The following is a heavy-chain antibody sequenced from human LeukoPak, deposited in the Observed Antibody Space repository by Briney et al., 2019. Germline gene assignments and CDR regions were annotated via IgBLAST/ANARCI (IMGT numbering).Heavy chain of an antibody. J-gene: IGHJ6*02. V-gene: IGHV3-30*03. D-gene: IGHD2/OR15-2a*01. CDR1: GFTFSTYG. Sequence: PGRSLRLSCVASGFTFSTYGMHWVRQAPGKGLEWVAVMSHDGGIEKYADSVKGRFTISRDNSKKTLYLQMNSLRSDDAAVYYCARAKIIRSITHMDVWGQGTTVTVSS. CDR3: ARAKIIRSITHMDV. CDR2: MSHDGGIE.